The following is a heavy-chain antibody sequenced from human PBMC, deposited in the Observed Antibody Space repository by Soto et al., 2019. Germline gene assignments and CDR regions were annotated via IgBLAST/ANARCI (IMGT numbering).Heavy chain of an antibody. CDR1: GFTFSSYW. CDR3: VRVSFWSSNYYGMDV. V-gene: IGHV3-74*01. D-gene: IGHD3-3*01. J-gene: IGHJ6*02. Sequence: GGSLRLSCAASGFTFSSYWMHWVRQAPGKGMLWVSRINTDGTYTHYADSVKGRLTISRDNAKNTLYLQMNSLRAEDTAVYYCVRVSFWSSNYYGMDVWGQGSTVSVSS. CDR2: INTDGTYT.